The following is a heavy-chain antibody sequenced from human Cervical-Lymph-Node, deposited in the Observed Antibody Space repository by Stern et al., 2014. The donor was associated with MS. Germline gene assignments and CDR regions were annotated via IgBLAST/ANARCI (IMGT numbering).Heavy chain of an antibody. CDR2: IIPIIGTA. D-gene: IGHD3-10*01. Sequence: QLVQSGAEVQKPGSSVKVSCRASGFTFSSSDISWVRQAPGQGLEWMGGIIPIIGTANYAQKYQGRVTITADESTSTAYMELSSLRSEDTAIYYCALGGFGHYFEYWGQGTLVTVSS. J-gene: IGHJ4*02. CDR3: ALGGFGHYFEY. CDR1: GFTFSSSD. V-gene: IGHV1-69*01.